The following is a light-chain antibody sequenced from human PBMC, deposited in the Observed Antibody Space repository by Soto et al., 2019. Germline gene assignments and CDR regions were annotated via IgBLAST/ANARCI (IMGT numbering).Light chain of an antibody. Sequence: DIQMTQSPSSLSASVGDRVTITCRASQGISNYLAWYQQKPGKVHKLLIYAASTLQSGVPSRFSGSGSVTDFTLTIRSLQPEDVATYYCQQYKSAQWTFGQGTKVEIK. J-gene: IGKJ1*01. CDR2: AAS. CDR3: QQYKSAQWT. CDR1: QGISNY. V-gene: IGKV1-27*01.